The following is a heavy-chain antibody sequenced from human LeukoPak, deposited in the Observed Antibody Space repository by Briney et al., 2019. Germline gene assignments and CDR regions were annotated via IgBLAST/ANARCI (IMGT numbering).Heavy chain of an antibody. Sequence: SETLSLTCTVSGGSISSYYWSWIRQPPGKGLEWIGYIYYSGSTYYNPSPKSRVTISVDASKNQFSLKLSSVTAADTAVYYCARVAVYCSSTSCYDGNFDYWGQGTLVTVSS. V-gene: IGHV4-59*01. J-gene: IGHJ4*02. CDR2: IYYSGST. CDR3: ARVAVYCSSTSCYDGNFDY. CDR1: GGSISSYY. D-gene: IGHD2-2*01.